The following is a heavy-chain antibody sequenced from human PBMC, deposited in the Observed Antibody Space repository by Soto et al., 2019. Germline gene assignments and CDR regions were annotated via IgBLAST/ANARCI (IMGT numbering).Heavy chain of an antibody. V-gene: IGHV1-2*02. CDR2: INPNTGGT. Sequence: QIQLVQSGAEVKKPGASVKVSCRASGYTFTGDYMHWVRQAPGQGLEWVGWINPNTGGTDYAQKFQGRVTMTRDKSISTAYMELSRLTSDDTATFFCARDPIGGGTPYYLDFWGQGTLVTVSS. CDR1: GYTFTGDY. D-gene: IGHD3-10*01. CDR3: ARDPIGGGTPYYLDF. J-gene: IGHJ4*02.